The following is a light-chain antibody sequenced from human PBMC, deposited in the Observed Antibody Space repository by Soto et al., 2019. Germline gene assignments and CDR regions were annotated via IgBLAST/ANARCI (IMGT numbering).Light chain of an antibody. V-gene: IGKV3-20*01. Sequence: EIVLTQSPGTLSLSPGERATLSCRASQTVINTYLAWYQQKPGQAPRLLIYGASSRANGVPDRFSGSGSGTDFTLTISRLEPEDFAVYFCQQYGSSPLTFGGGTKVEIK. CDR1: QTVINTY. CDR3: QQYGSSPLT. J-gene: IGKJ4*01. CDR2: GAS.